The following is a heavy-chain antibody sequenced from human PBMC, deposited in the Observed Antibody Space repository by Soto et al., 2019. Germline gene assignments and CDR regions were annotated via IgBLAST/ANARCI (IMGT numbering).Heavy chain of an antibody. V-gene: IGHV4-59*01. Sequence: SETLSLTCTVSGGSISSYYWSWIRQPPGKGLEWIGYIYYSGSTNYNPSLKSRVTISVDTSKNQFSLKLSSVTAADTAVYYCARDKHIRYFYAYYFDYWGQGTLVTVSS. CDR1: GGSISSYY. CDR3: ARDKHIRYFYAYYFDY. J-gene: IGHJ4*01. D-gene: IGHD3-9*01. CDR2: IYYSGST.